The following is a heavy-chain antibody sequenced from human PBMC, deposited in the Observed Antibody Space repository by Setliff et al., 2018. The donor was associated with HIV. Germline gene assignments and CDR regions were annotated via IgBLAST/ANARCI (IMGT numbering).Heavy chain of an antibody. CDR1: GYSISSGYY. CDR3: ARHRRYCSGGSCSDAFDI. D-gene: IGHD2-15*01. J-gene: IGHJ3*02. V-gene: IGHV4-38-2*01. Sequence: SETLSLTCAVSGYSISSGYYWGWIRQPPGKGLEWIGSIYHSGSTYYNPSLKSRVIISVDTSKNQFSLKLSSVTAADTAVYYCARHRRYCSGGSCSDAFDIWGQGTMVTVSS. CDR2: IYHSGST.